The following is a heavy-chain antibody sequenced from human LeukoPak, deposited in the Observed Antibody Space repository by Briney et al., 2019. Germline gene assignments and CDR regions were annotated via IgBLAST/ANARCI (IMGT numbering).Heavy chain of an antibody. D-gene: IGHD3-22*01. CDR2: INHSGST. CDR3: AREIDYDSSGYFSVGY. J-gene: IGHJ4*02. V-gene: IGHV4-34*01. CDR1: GGSFSGYY. Sequence: SETLSLTCAVYGGSFSGYYWSWIRQPPGKGLEWIGEINHSGSTSYNPSLKSRVTISVDTSKNQFSLKLSSVTAADTAVYYCAREIDYDSSGYFSVGYWGQGTLVTVSS.